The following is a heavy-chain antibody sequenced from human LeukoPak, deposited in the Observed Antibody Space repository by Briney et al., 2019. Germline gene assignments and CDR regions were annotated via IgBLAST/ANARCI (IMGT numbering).Heavy chain of an antibody. CDR3: ATTLYSSSTMINY. J-gene: IGHJ4*02. V-gene: IGHV4-34*01. CDR1: GGSFSGYY. D-gene: IGHD6-6*01. CDR2: INHSGST. Sequence: SETLSLTCAVYGGSFSGYYWSWIRQPPGKGLEWIGEINHSGSTNYNPSLKSRVTISVDTSKNQFSLKLSSVTAADTAVYYCATTLYSSSTMINYWGQGTLVTVSS.